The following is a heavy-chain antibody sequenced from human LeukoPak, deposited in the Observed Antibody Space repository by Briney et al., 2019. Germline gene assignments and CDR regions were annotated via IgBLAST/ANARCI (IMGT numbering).Heavy chain of an antibody. V-gene: IGHV3-23*01. J-gene: IGHJ4*02. Sequence: GGSLRLSCAASGFPFSSYAMSWVRQAPGEGREWVSAISGSGGSTYYADSVKGRFTISRDNSKNTLYLQMNSLRAEDTAVYYCAKDNLYYYDSSGYFDYWGQGTLVTVSS. CDR1: GFPFSSYA. CDR3: AKDNLYYYDSSGYFDY. D-gene: IGHD3-22*01. CDR2: ISGSGGST.